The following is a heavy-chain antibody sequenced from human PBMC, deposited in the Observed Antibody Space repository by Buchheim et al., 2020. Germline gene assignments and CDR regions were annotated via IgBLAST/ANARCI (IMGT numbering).Heavy chain of an antibody. CDR2: IYYSGST. Sequence: QVQLQESGPGLVKPSETLSLPCTVSGGSISSYYWSWIRQPPGKGLEWIGYIYYSGSTNYNPSLKSRVTILVDTSKNQFSLKLSSVTAADTAVYYCARAPGYSYGYYYYYGMDVWGQGTT. J-gene: IGHJ6*02. CDR3: ARAPGYSYGYYYYYGMDV. V-gene: IGHV4-59*01. D-gene: IGHD5-18*01. CDR1: GGSISSYY.